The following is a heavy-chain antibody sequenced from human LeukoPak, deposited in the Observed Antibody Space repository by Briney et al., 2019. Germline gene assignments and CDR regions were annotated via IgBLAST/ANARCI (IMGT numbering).Heavy chain of an antibody. D-gene: IGHD6-13*01. Sequence: GGSLRLSCAASESTFITYAINWVRQAPGKGLEWVATISGSGRSAYYADSVKGRFTIPRDNSKHTLFLQMASLRAEDTAVYYCVKASSSSWSSFAYSGQRCLVTVSP. CDR3: VKASSSSWSSFAY. CDR1: ESTFITYA. J-gene: IGHJ4*02. V-gene: IGHV3-23*01. CDR2: ISGSGRSA.